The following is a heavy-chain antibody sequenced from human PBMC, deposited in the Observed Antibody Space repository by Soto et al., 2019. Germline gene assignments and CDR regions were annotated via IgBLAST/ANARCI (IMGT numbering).Heavy chain of an antibody. Sequence: SETLSLTCTVSGGSMSSYYWTWIRQPAGKGLEWIGRVYSSGGTHYNPSLKSRVTISLGTSKNQFSLRLLSVTDADTAVYYCARGQRFSDWFDPWGQGTLVTV. V-gene: IGHV4-4*07. J-gene: IGHJ5*02. D-gene: IGHD3-3*01. CDR3: ARGQRFSDWFDP. CDR1: GGSMSSYY. CDR2: VYSSGGT.